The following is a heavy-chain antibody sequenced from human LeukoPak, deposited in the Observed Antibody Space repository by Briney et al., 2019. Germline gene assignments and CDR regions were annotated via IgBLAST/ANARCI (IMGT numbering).Heavy chain of an antibody. D-gene: IGHD6-19*01. CDR2: ISYDGSNK. Sequence: PGGSLRLSCAASGFIFSNYAMHWVLQPPAKGLEWVAVISYDGSNKYYEDSVKGRFTISRDNAKNSLYLQMNGLRAEDTAVYYCARSLIAVAVFDSWGQGTLVTVSS. CDR3: ARSLIAVAVFDS. J-gene: IGHJ4*02. V-gene: IGHV3-30-3*01. CDR1: GFIFSNYA.